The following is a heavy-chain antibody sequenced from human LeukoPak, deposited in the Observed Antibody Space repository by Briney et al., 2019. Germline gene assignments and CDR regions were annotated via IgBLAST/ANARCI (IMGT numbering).Heavy chain of an antibody. J-gene: IGHJ4*02. D-gene: IGHD1-14*01. V-gene: IGHV3-11*06. Sequence: GGSLRLSCAASGFTFTDWYMSWIRQAPGKGLQWLSYISSSSSDTSYADSVRGRFTISRDNAKKSVYLQMNSPRAEDTAIYYCVKSAGRNGGNRGQGTLVTVSS. CDR2: ISSSSSDT. CDR3: VKSAGRNGGN. CDR1: GFTFTDWY.